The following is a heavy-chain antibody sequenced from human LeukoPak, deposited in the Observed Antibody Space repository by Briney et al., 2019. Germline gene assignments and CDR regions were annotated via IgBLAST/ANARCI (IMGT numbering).Heavy chain of an antibody. Sequence: PSQTLSLTCTVSDSSISSGAYYWSWIRQHPGKGLEWIGYISYSGSTNYNLSLKSRVTISVDTSKNQFSLKLSSVTAADTAVYYCARTIPAAFVYFDYWGQGTLVTVSS. J-gene: IGHJ4*02. CDR3: ARTIPAAFVYFDY. CDR2: ISYSGST. D-gene: IGHD2-2*01. CDR1: DSSISSGAYY. V-gene: IGHV4-61*08.